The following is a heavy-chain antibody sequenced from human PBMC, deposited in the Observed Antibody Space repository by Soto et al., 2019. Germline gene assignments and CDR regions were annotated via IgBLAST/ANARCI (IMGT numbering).Heavy chain of an antibody. CDR2: ISYDGNNK. CDR3: AKDRAVATYYYYYGMDV. Sequence: QVQLVESGGGVVQPGRSLRLSCAASGFTFSSYGMHWVRQAPGKGLEWVAVISYDGNNKYYADSVKGRFTISRDNSKNTLYLQMNSLRAEDTAVYYCAKDRAVATYYYYYGMDVWGQGTTVTVSS. J-gene: IGHJ6*02. CDR1: GFTFSSYG. V-gene: IGHV3-30*18. D-gene: IGHD5-12*01.